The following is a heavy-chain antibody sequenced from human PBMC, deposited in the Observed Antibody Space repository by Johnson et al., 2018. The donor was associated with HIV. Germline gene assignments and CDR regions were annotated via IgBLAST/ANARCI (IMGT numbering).Heavy chain of an antibody. J-gene: IGHJ3*01. Sequence: VQLVESGGGLLKPGGSLRLSCAASGFTFTNAWMTWIRQAPGKGLEWVGRVKSKTDGGNTDYAAPVKGRFTISRDDLQNSLSLQMSSLKTEDTAVYYCTRDRDGVGVSWGQGTMVTVSS. D-gene: IGHD3-10*01. CDR2: VKSKTDGGNT. CDR1: GFTFTNAW. V-gene: IGHV3-15*01. CDR3: TRDRDGVGVS.